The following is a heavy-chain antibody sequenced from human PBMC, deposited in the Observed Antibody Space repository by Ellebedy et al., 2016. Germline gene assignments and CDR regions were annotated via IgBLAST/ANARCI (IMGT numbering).Heavy chain of an antibody. CDR1: GFTFSSYR. Sequence: GESLKISXAASGFTFSSYRMNWVRQAPGKGLEWVSSISGPSTDMFYADSVKGRFTISRDNAKNSVYLQMNSLRAEDTAVYYCARDRVVEGRYGEFGSYWGQGTLVTVSS. CDR3: ARDRVVEGRYGEFGSY. CDR2: ISGPSTDM. J-gene: IGHJ4*02. D-gene: IGHD2-15*01. V-gene: IGHV3-21*01.